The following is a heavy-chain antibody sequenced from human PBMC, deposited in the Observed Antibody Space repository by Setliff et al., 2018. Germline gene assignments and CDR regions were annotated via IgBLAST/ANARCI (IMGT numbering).Heavy chain of an antibody. Sequence: PSETLSLTCSVSGGSISGYYWSWIRQPAGKGLEWIGYIFYSGSTNYNPSLKSQVTISVDTSKNQSSLKLSSVTAADTAVYYCASSGSGSYYNLDYWGQGTLVTVSS. J-gene: IGHJ4*02. V-gene: IGHV4-59*08. CDR2: IFYSGST. D-gene: IGHD3-10*01. CDR1: GGSISGYY. CDR3: ASSGSGSYYNLDY.